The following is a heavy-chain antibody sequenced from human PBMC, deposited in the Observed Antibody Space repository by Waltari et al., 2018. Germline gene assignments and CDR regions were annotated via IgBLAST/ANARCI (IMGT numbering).Heavy chain of an antibody. V-gene: IGHV1-69*13. CDR3: ARSRGGGYSGYYYMDV. J-gene: IGHJ6*03. Sequence: QVQLVQSGAEVKKPGSSVKVSCKASGGTFSSYAISWVRTAPGQGLEWMGRIIPIFGTANYAQKFQGRVTITADKSTSTAYMELSSLRSEDTAVYYCARSRGGGYSGYYYMDVWGKGTTVTISS. CDR2: IIPIFGTA. D-gene: IGHD3-22*01. CDR1: GGTFSSYA.